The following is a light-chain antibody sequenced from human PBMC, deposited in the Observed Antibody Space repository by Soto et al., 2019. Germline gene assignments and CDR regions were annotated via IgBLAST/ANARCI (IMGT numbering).Light chain of an antibody. Sequence: DIQLTQCPSFLCASVGDRVTITCRASQGISSYLAWYQQKPGKAPKLLIYAASTLQSGVPSRFSGSGSGTEFTLTISSLQPEDFATYYCQQLNSYPITFGQGTRLEIK. J-gene: IGKJ5*01. CDR1: QGISSY. CDR2: AAS. CDR3: QQLNSYPIT. V-gene: IGKV1-9*01.